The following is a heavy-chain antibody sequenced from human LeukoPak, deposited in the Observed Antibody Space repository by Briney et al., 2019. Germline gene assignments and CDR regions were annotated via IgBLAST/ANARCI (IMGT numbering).Heavy chain of an antibody. CDR2: INSDGSNT. CDR3: ARVDLYARYSSEIFYYYMDV. Sequence: GGSLRLSCAASGFTFSRYWMHWVRQAPGKGLVWVSRINSDGSNTSYADSVKGRFTISRDNAKNTLYLQMSSLRAEDTAVYYCARVDLYARYSSEIFYYYMDVWGKGTRSPSP. CDR1: GFTFSRYW. D-gene: IGHD6-19*01. V-gene: IGHV3-74*01. J-gene: IGHJ6*03.